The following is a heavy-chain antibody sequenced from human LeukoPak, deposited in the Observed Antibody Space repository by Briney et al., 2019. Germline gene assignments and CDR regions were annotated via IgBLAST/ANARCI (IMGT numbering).Heavy chain of an antibody. J-gene: IGHJ4*02. Sequence: GGSLRLSCAASGFTVSSNYMSWVRQAPGKGLEWVSVIYSGGSTYYADSVKGRFTISRDNSKNTLYLQMNSLRAEDTAVYYCARESGGVTFDYWGQGTLVTVSS. V-gene: IGHV3-53*01. D-gene: IGHD3-3*01. CDR3: ARESGGVTFDY. CDR2: IYSGGST. CDR1: GFTVSSNY.